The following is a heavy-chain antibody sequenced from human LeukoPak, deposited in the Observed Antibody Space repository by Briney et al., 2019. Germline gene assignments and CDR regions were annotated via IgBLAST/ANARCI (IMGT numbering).Heavy chain of an antibody. Sequence: GGSLRLSCEASGFTFSRYRMTWVRQVPGKGLECVANIKQDGNEKSYVNSVRGRFTISRDNSKGSLFLQMGGLSVEDTAVYYCATLVVVVAATKKGTFDYWGQGTLVTVSS. V-gene: IGHV3-7*01. D-gene: IGHD2-15*01. J-gene: IGHJ4*02. CDR1: GFTFSRYR. CDR2: IKQDGNEK. CDR3: ATLVVVVAATKKGTFDY.